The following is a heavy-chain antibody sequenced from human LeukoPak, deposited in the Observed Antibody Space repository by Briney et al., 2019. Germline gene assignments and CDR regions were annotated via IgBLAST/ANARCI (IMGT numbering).Heavy chain of an antibody. CDR3: SLAVSYYDFWSGYYPVGQFDP. Sequence: PSETLSLTCTVSGGSISSSSYYWGWIRQPPGKGLEWIGSIYYSGSTYYNPSLKSRVTISVDTSKNQFSLKLSSVTAADTAVYYCSLAVSYYDFWSGYYPVGQFDPWGQGTLVTVSS. V-gene: IGHV4-39*01. D-gene: IGHD3-3*01. CDR1: GGSISSSSYY. CDR2: IYYSGST. J-gene: IGHJ5*02.